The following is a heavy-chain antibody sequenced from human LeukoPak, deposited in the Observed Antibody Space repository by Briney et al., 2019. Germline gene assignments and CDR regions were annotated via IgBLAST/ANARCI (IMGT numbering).Heavy chain of an antibody. J-gene: IGHJ4*02. Sequence: ASVNVSCKASGYTFTIYGTSWVRQAPGQGLEWMGWISAYNGITNYAQKLQGRVTMTTDTSTSTAYMELRSLRSDDTAVYYCASLYSSGWYSYWGQGTLVTVSS. CDR3: ASLYSSGWYSY. CDR2: ISAYNGIT. CDR1: GYTFTIYG. V-gene: IGHV1-18*01. D-gene: IGHD6-19*01.